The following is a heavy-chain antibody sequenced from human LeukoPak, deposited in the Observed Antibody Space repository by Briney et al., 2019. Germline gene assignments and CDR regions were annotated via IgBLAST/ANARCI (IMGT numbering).Heavy chain of an antibody. D-gene: IGHD1-1*01. V-gene: IGHV3-23*01. CDR3: ARTPSFYHDQ. J-gene: IGHJ4*02. CDR1: GLTFSRFV. CDR2: LSGSGGST. Sequence: GGSLRLSCAASGLTFSRFVMSCVRQAPGKGLEWVSPLSGSGGSTHNADSVKGRFTISRDNAKSSLYLQMNSLRAEDTAVYYCARTPSFYHDQWGQGTLVTVSS.